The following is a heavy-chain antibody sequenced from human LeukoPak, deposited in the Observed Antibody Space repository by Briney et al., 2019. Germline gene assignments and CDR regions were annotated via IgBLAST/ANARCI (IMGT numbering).Heavy chain of an antibody. CDR3: ARHNWNYVSWFDP. CDR1: GGSISSSSYY. Sequence: KSSETLSLTCTVSGGSISSSSYYWGWLRQPPGKGLEWIGSIYYSGSTYYNPSLKSRVTISVDTSKNQFSLKLSSVTAADTAVYYCARHNWNYVSWFDPWGQGTLVTVSS. D-gene: IGHD1-7*01. V-gene: IGHV4-39*01. CDR2: IYYSGST. J-gene: IGHJ5*02.